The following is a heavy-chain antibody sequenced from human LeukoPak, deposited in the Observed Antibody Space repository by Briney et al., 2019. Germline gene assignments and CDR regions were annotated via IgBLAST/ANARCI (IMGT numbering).Heavy chain of an antibody. CDR2: IIPIFGIA. Sequence: SVKVSCKASGGTFSSYAISWVRQAPGQGLEWMGRIIPIFGIANYAQKFQGRVTITADKSTSTAYMELSSLRSEDTAAYYCAREAVAGEYFQHWGQGTLVTVSS. V-gene: IGHV1-69*04. CDR1: GGTFSSYA. J-gene: IGHJ1*01. D-gene: IGHD6-19*01. CDR3: AREAVAGEYFQH.